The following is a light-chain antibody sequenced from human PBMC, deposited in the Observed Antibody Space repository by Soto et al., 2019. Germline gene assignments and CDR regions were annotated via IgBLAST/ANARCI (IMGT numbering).Light chain of an antibody. J-gene: IGKJ5*01. V-gene: IGKV3-15*01. CDR3: QQSYSTPIT. CDR2: GAS. CDR1: QSVSIN. Sequence: TQSAVTLSVTQGERATLSCRASQSVSINLAWYQQKPGQAPRLLIYGASTRATGIPARFSGSGSGTDFTLTISSLQPEDFATYYCQQSYSTPITFGQGTRLEIK.